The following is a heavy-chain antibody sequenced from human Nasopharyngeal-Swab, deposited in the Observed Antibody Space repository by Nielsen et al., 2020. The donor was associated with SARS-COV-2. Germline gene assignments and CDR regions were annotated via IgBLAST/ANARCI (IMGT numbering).Heavy chain of an antibody. J-gene: IGHJ5*02. V-gene: IGHV5-51*01. CDR3: ARGVGMGDKNWFDP. Sequence: GGSLRLSCKGSGYSFTSYWIGWVRQMPGKGLEWMGNIYPGDSGTRYSPSFQGQVTISADTSISTAYLQWSSLKASDTAVYYCARGVGMGDKNWFDPWGQGTLVTVSS. CDR2: IYPGDSGT. CDR1: GYSFTSYW. D-gene: IGHD3-3*01.